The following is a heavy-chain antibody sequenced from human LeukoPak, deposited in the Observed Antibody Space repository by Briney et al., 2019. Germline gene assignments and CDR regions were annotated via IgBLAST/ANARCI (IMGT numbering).Heavy chain of an antibody. J-gene: IGHJ4*02. D-gene: IGHD3-9*01. Sequence: GGSLRLSCAASGFTFSSYAMSWVRQAPGKGLEWVSAISGSGGSTYYADSVKGRFTISRDNSKNTLYLQMNSLRAEDTAVYYCAKTSYDILTGYCTFDYWGQGTLVTVSS. CDR2: ISGSGGST. V-gene: IGHV3-23*01. CDR3: AKTSYDILTGYCTFDY. CDR1: GFTFSSYA.